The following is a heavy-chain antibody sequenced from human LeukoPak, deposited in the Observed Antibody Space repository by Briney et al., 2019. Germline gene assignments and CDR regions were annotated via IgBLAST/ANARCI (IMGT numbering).Heavy chain of an antibody. CDR2: IIPILGIA. V-gene: IGHV1-69*04. J-gene: IGHJ4*02. CDR1: GGTFSSYA. Sequence: SVKVSCKASGGTFSSYAISWVRQAPGQGLEWMGRIIPILGIANYAQKFQGRVTITADKSTSTAYMELSSLRSEDTAVYYCARAYGGGTTEYYFDYWGQGTLVTVSS. CDR3: ARAYGGGTTEYYFDY. D-gene: IGHD1-1*01.